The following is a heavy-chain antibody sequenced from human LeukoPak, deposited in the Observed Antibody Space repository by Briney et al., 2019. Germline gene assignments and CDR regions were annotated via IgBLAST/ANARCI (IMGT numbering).Heavy chain of an antibody. J-gene: IGHJ4*02. D-gene: IGHD6-13*01. CDR3: ASPTDGAAAVDY. V-gene: IGHV4-34*01. Sequence: SETLSLTCAVYGGSFSGYYWSWIRQPPGKGLEWIGSIYYSGSTYYNPSLKSRVTISVDTSKNQFSLKLSSVTAADTAVYYCASPTDGAAAVDYWGQGTLVTVSS. CDR1: GGSFSGYY. CDR2: IYYSGST.